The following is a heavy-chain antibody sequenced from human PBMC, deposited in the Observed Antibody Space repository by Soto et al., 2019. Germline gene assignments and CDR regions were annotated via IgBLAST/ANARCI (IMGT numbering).Heavy chain of an antibody. V-gene: IGHV4-59*12. J-gene: IGHJ6*02. CDR1: GGTISSYY. D-gene: IGHD1-20*01. CDR3: ARVFPGLSDNTWRYYYYGMDV. CDR2: IYYSGSTGST. Sequence: SETLSLPCTVSGGTISSYYWSWIRQTPGKGLEWIGYIYYSGSTGSTNYNPSLKSRVTISVDTSTNQFSLKLSSVTAADTAVYYCARVFPGLSDNTWRYYYYGMDVWGQGTTVTVS.